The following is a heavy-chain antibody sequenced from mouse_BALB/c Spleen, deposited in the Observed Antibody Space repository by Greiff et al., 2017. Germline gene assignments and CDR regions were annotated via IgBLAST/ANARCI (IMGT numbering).Heavy chain of an antibody. D-gene: IGHD1-2*01. CDR1: GYSITSDYA. CDR3: ARGNFITTKSFDV. Sequence: EVMLVESGPGLVKPSQSLSLTCTVTGYSITSDYAWNWIRQFPGNKLEWMGYISYSGSTSYNPSLKSRISITRDTSKNQFFLQLNSVTTEDTATYYCARGNFITTKSFDVWGAGTTVTVSS. V-gene: IGHV3-2*02. J-gene: IGHJ1*01. CDR2: ISYSGST.